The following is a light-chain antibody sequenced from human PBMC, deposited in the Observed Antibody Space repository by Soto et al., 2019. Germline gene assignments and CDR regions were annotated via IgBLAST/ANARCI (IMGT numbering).Light chain of an antibody. V-gene: IGKV1-9*01. CDR2: TTS. J-gene: IGKJ4*01. CDR3: QQLNSFPLT. Sequence: IQLTHSPSSLAASVGDRVTITCRASQGISTYLAWYQQGPGKAPKLLLYTTSTLATGVPSRFSGSGSETDFTLTISSLQPEDFATYYCQQLNSFPLTFGGGTKVDIK. CDR1: QGISTY.